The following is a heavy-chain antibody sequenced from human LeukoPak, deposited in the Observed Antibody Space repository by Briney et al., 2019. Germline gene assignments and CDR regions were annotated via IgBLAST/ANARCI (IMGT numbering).Heavy chain of an antibody. Sequence: GRSLRLSCAASGFTFDDYAMHWVRQAPGKGLEWVSGISWNSGSIGYADSVKGRFTISRDNAKNSPYLQMNSLRAEDTALYYCAKARIVVVPAAIFDYWGQGTLVTVSS. CDR2: ISWNSGSI. V-gene: IGHV3-9*01. CDR1: GFTFDDYA. J-gene: IGHJ4*02. CDR3: AKARIVVVPAAIFDY. D-gene: IGHD2-2*01.